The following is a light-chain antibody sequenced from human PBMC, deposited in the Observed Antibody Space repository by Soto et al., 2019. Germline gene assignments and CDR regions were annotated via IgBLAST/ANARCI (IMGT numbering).Light chain of an antibody. V-gene: IGKV3-15*01. CDR3: QQYNNWPPT. CDR2: GAS. CDR1: QSVNSN. J-gene: IGKJ5*01. Sequence: EIVMTQSPATLSVSPGERATLSCRASQSVNSNLAWYQQKPGQAPRLLMYGASTRATGIPARFSGSGSGTEFTLTISSLQSEDFAVYYCQQYNNWPPTFGQGTRLEIK.